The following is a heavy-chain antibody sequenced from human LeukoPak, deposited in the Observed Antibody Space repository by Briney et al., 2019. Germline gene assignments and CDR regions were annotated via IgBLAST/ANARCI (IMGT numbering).Heavy chain of an antibody. J-gene: IGHJ4*02. CDR1: GYTFTSYG. CDR3: ARGGNIVVVPAANYYFDY. CDR2: ISAYNGNT. V-gene: IGHV1-18*01. D-gene: IGHD2-2*01. Sequence: ASVKVSCKASGYTFTSYGISWVRQAPGQGLEWMGWISAYNGNTNYAQKLQGRVTMTTDTSTSTAYTELRSLRSDDTAVYYCARGGNIVVVPAANYYFDYWGQGTLVTVSS.